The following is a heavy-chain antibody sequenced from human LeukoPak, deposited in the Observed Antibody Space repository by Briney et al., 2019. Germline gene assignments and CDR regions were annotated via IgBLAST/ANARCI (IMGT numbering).Heavy chain of an antibody. Sequence: GGSLRLSCAASGFTFSSYWMHWVRQAPGKGLVWVSRINSDGSSTSYADSVKGRFTISRDNAKNTLYLQMNSLRAEDTAVYYCARGSTYYDYVWGGYYYFDYWGQGTLVTVSS. CDR2: INSDGSST. D-gene: IGHD3-16*01. CDR3: ARGSTYYDYVWGGYYYFDY. CDR1: GFTFSSYW. V-gene: IGHV3-74*01. J-gene: IGHJ4*02.